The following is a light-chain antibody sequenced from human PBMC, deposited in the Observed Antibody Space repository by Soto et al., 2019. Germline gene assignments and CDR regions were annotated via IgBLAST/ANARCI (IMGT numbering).Light chain of an antibody. Sequence: DIQMTQSPSSLSASEGVRVTITCQSSHVVSRNLNWFQQKPGEAPQLLIYDASNLERGVPSRFSGSGSGTDFTLTISSLQPEDVATYYCQQYNSMLSFGGGTEVEIK. V-gene: IGKV1-33*01. J-gene: IGKJ4*01. CDR3: QQYNSMLS. CDR2: DAS. CDR1: HVVSRN.